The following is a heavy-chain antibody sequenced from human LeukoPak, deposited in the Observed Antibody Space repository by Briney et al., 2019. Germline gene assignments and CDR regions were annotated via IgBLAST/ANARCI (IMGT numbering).Heavy chain of an antibody. CDR1: GYTFTSYA. J-gene: IGHJ4*02. CDR3: APSAGIAAGSY. D-gene: IGHD6-13*01. V-gene: IGHV1-69*04. CDR2: IIPILGIA. Sequence: ASVKVSCKASGYTFTSYAISWVRQAPGQGLEWMGRIIPILGIANYAQKFQGRVTITADKSTSTAYMELSSLRSEDTAVYYCAPSAGIAAGSYWGQGTLVTVSS.